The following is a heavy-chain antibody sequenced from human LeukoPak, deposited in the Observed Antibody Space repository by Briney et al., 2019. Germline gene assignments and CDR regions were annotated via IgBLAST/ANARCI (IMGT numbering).Heavy chain of an antibody. CDR1: GFTFGSYA. CDR3: AKDETTYYDFWSGHDAFDI. D-gene: IGHD3-3*01. Sequence: PGGSLRLSCAASGFTFGSYAMSWVRQAPGKGLEWVSAISGSGGSTYYADSVKGRFTISRDNSKNTLYLQMNSLRAEDTAVYYCAKDETTYYDFWSGHDAFDIWGQGTMVTVSS. V-gene: IGHV3-23*01. CDR2: ISGSGGST. J-gene: IGHJ3*02.